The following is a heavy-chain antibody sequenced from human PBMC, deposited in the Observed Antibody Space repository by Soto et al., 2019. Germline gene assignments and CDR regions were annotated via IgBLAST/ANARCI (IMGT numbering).Heavy chain of an antibody. J-gene: IGHJ6*04. CDR2: AHPDGGT. D-gene: IGHD3-16*01. Sequence: QVQLQQSGAGLLKPSETLSLTCAVYGGSLNTYYWSWIRQYPGKGLEWIGEAHPDGGTLYNPSLSGRATISVDSARRQFSLQLHYVTAADTDVYYWEGADVWGKGTKVIVSS. CDR1: GGSLNTYY. V-gene: IGHV4-34*01. CDR3: EGADV.